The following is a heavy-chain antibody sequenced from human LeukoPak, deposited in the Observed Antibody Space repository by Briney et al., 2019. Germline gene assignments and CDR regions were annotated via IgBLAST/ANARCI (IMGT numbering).Heavy chain of an antibody. Sequence: SETLSLTCTASGGSISSSSYYWGWLRQPPGRGREWLGSIYYSGSTYYNPSLKSRVTISVDTSKNQFSLKVTSVTAADTAVYYCVRHGGGYCSGGSCYVDYWGQGTLVTVSS. CDR1: GGSISSSSYY. D-gene: IGHD2-15*01. CDR3: VRHGGGYCSGGSCYVDY. CDR2: IYYSGST. J-gene: IGHJ4*02. V-gene: IGHV4-39*01.